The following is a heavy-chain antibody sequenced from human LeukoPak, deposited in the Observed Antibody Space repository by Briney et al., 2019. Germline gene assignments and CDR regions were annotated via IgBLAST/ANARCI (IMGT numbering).Heavy chain of an antibody. CDR1: GGSISSYY. CDR2: IYYSGST. CDR3: ARGPRYCSSTSCYAPRFNY. Sequence: SETLSLTCTVSGGSISSYYWSWIRQPPGKGLKWIGYIYYSGSTNYNPSLKSRVTISVDTSKNQFSLKLSSVTAADTAVYYCARGPRYCSSTSCYAPRFNYWGQGTLVTVSS. D-gene: IGHD2-2*01. J-gene: IGHJ4*02. V-gene: IGHV4-59*01.